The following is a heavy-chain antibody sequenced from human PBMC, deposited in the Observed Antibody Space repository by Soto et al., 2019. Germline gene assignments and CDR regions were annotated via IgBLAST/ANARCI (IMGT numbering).Heavy chain of an antibody. D-gene: IGHD3-22*01. CDR3: AKDTSYYSSRGYYVFDS. V-gene: IGHV3-30*18. J-gene: IGHJ4*02. Sequence: GGSLRLAGAASGFTFSAYGIHWVRQAPGKGLEWVAVISHDGSNTNYADSVKGRFTFSRDNSKDTVYLQMNSLRAEDTAVYYCAKDTSYYSSRGYYVFDSWGQGT. CDR1: GFTFSAYG. CDR2: ISHDGSNT.